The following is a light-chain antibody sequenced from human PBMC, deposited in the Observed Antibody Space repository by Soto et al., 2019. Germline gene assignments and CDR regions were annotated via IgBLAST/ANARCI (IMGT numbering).Light chain of an antibody. J-gene: IGLJ3*02. Sequence: QSALTQPPSVSGSPGQSVTISCTGTRSDVGNYDLVSWYQQPPGTAPKLLIYQVSNRPSGVPDRFSGSKSGNTASLTISGLQAEDEADYYCILKTSSATGVFGGGTKGTVL. CDR3: ILKTSSATGV. CDR2: QVS. V-gene: IGLV2-18*01. CDR1: RSDVGNYDL.